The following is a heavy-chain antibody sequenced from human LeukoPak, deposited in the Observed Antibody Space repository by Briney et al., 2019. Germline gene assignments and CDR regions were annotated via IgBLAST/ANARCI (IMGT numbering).Heavy chain of an antibody. CDR3: ARDLSGYYDRSEIDY. Sequence: GGSLRLSCAASGFTFSSYRMNWVRQAPGKGLEWVSSISSSSSYIYYADSVKGRFTISRDNAKNSLYLQMNSLRAEDTAVYYCARDLSGYYDRSEIDYWGQGTLVTVSS. V-gene: IGHV3-21*01. CDR1: GFTFSSYR. D-gene: IGHD3-22*01. J-gene: IGHJ4*02. CDR2: ISSSSSYI.